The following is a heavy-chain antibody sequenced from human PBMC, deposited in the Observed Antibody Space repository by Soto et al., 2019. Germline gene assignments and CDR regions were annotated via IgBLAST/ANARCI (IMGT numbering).Heavy chain of an antibody. Sequence: GGSLRLSCAASGFIFSRYTLNLVRQALGKALEWVSSISSSSSYIYYGDSVKGRFTISRDNAKNSLYLQMNSLRAEDTAVYYCARDYYGSGSYYANFDYWGQGTMVTVSS. D-gene: IGHD3-10*01. CDR1: GFIFSRYT. CDR2: ISSSSSYI. CDR3: ARDYYGSGSYYANFDY. V-gene: IGHV3-21*01. J-gene: IGHJ4*02.